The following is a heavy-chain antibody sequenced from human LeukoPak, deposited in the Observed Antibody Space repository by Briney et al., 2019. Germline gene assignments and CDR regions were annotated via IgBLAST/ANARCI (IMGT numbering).Heavy chain of an antibody. CDR1: GFTFSSCG. V-gene: IGHV3-48*04. J-gene: IGHJ4*02. D-gene: IGHD3-22*01. Sequence: GGSLRHSCSGSGFTFSSCGLNWVRQAPGKGLEWVSYISNSGSAIYYADSVKGRFTISRDNAKNSLYLQMNSLRAEDTAVYYCARAPAFYYDSSGYYDYWGQGTLVTVSS. CDR3: ARAPAFYYDSSGYYDY. CDR2: ISNSGSAI.